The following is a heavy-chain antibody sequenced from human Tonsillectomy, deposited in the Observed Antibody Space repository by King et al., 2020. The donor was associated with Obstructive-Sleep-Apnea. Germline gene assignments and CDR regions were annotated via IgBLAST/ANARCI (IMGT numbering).Heavy chain of an antibody. J-gene: IGHJ4*02. CDR2: IWYDGSNK. V-gene: IGHV3-33*01. Sequence: QLVQSGGGVVQPGRSLRLSCAASGFTFSSYGMHWVRQAPGKGLEWVGVIWYDGSNKYYADSVKGRFTISRDNSKNTLYLQMNSLRAEDTAVYYCARDYYYYGSGSYEAVDYWGQGTLVTVSS. D-gene: IGHD3-10*01. CDR1: GFTFSSYG. CDR3: ARDYYYYGSGSYEAVDY.